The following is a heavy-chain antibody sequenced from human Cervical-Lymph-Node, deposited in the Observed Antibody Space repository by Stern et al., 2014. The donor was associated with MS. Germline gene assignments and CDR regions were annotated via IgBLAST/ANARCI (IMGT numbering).Heavy chain of an antibody. J-gene: IGHJ4*02. CDR1: GFPFSSYD. D-gene: IGHD6-25*01. CDR3: ARGIAAFDY. V-gene: IGHV3-33*01. Sequence: VQLVESGGGVVQPGKSLRLSCAASGFPFSSYDMHWVRQAPGKGLEWVAVIWYDGGNKYYADSVKGRFTVSRDNSKNTLHLQMNSLKVEDTAIYYCARGIAAFDYWGQGTLVTVSS. CDR2: IWYDGGNK.